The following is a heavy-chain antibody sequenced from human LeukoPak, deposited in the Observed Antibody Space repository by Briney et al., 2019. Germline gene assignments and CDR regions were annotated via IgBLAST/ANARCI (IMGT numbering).Heavy chain of an antibody. D-gene: IGHD3-10*01. CDR2: ISGSGGST. V-gene: IGHV3-23*01. CDR3: AARAYYYGSGSYRYFDY. J-gene: IGHJ4*02. CDR1: GFTFSNYW. Sequence: GGSLRLSCAASGFTFSNYWMSWVRQAPGKGLEWVSAISGSGGSTYYADSVKGRFTISRDNSKNTLYLQMNSLRAEDTAVYYCAARAYYYGSGSYRYFDYWGQGTLVTVSS.